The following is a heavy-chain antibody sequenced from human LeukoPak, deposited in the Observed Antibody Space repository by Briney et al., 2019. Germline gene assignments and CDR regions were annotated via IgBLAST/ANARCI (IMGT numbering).Heavy chain of an antibody. J-gene: IGHJ4*02. Sequence: SETLSLTCAVSGYSISSGYYWGWIRQPPGKGLEWIGSTYHSGSTYYNPSLKSRVTISVDTSKNQFSLKLSSVTAADTAVYYCARLYCGGDCYTQFDYWGQGTLVTVSS. V-gene: IGHV4-38-2*01. CDR3: ARLYCGGDCYTQFDY. CDR1: GYSISSGYY. CDR2: TYHSGST. D-gene: IGHD2-21*01.